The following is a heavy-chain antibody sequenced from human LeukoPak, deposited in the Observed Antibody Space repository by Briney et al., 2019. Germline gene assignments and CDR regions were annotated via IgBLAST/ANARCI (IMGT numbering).Heavy chain of an antibody. CDR1: GFTFRTHW. J-gene: IGHJ4*02. D-gene: IGHD2-2*01. V-gene: IGHV3-7*01. Sequence: GGSLRLSCAASGFTFRTHWMSWLRQAPGKGPEWLGNIKEDGSEKYYVDSVKGRFTISRDNAENSLYLQMNSLRAEDMAVYYCARDSTSWTFDYWGQGTLVTVSS. CDR3: ARDSTSWTFDY. CDR2: IKEDGSEK.